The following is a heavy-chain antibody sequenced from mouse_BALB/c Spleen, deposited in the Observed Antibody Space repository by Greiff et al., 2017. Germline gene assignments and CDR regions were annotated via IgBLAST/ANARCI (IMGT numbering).Heavy chain of an antibody. CDR1: GFTFSDYY. CDR3: ARVYDGYYNWFAY. D-gene: IGHD2-3*01. Sequence: EVQGVESGGGLVKPGGSLKLSCAASGFTFSDYYMYWVRQTPEKRLEWVATISDGGSYTYYPDSVKGRFTISRDNAKNNLYLQMSSLKSEDTAMYYCARVYDGYYNWFAYWGQGTLVTVSA. V-gene: IGHV5-4*02. CDR2: ISDGGSYT. J-gene: IGHJ3*01.